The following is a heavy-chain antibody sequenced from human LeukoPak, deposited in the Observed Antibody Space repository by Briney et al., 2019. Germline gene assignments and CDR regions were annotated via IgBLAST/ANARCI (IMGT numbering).Heavy chain of an antibody. V-gene: IGHV1-69*02. D-gene: IGHD2-15*01. Sequence: KISCKGSGYSFTSYWISWVRQAPGQGLEWMGRIIPILGIANYAQKFQGRVTITADKSTSTAYMELSSLRSEDTAVYYCAGSTTGGPIVVVVADAFDIWGQGTMVTVSS. CDR2: IIPILGIA. J-gene: IGHJ3*02. CDR1: GYSFTSYW. CDR3: AGSTTGGPIVVVVADAFDI.